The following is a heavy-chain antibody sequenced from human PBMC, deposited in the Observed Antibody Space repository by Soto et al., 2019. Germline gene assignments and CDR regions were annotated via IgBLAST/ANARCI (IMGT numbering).Heavy chain of an antibody. V-gene: IGHV3-23*01. CDR3: AKAPLDYDSSGYYYVGSENWFDP. D-gene: IGHD3-22*01. CDR1: GFTFSSYA. Sequence: GSLRLSGTAPGFTFSSYAMSWVRQAPGKGLEWVSAISGSGGSTYYADSVKGRFTISRDNSKNTLYLQMNSLRAEDTAVYYCAKAPLDYDSSGYYYVGSENWFDPWGQGTLVTVSS. J-gene: IGHJ5*02. CDR2: ISGSGGST.